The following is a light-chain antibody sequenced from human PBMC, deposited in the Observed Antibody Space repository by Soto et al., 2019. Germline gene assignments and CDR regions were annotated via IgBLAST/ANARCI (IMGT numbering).Light chain of an antibody. V-gene: IGLV2-14*01. CDR3: SSYTSSSTPLCV. CDR2: EVS. Sequence: QSALTQPASVSGSPGQSITISCTGTSSDVGGYNYVSWYQQHPGKAPKLMIYEVSNRPSGVSNRFSGSKSGNTASLTISGLQAQDEADDYCSSYTSSSTPLCVFGAGTKLTVL. J-gene: IGLJ1*01. CDR1: SSDVGGYNY.